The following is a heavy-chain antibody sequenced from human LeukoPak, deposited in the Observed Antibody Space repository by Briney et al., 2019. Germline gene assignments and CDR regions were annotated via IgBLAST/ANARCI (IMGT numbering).Heavy chain of an antibody. CDR2: INPNSGGT. V-gene: IGHV1-2*02. Sequence: GASVKVSCKASGYTFTGYYMHWVRQAPGQGLEWMGWINPNSGGTNYAQKFQGRVTMTRDTSISTAYMEPSRLRSDDTAVYYCARVGDYGGTPPFDYWGQGTLVTVSS. D-gene: IGHD4-23*01. J-gene: IGHJ4*02. CDR1: GYTFTGYY. CDR3: ARVGDYGGTPPFDY.